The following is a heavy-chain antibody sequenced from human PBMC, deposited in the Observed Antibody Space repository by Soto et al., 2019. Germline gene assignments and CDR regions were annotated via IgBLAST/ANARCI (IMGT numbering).Heavy chain of an antibody. D-gene: IGHD4-17*01. J-gene: IGHJ4*02. CDR3: ARASERYGDYPF. CDR1: GYTFTSYG. V-gene: IGHV1-18*01. CDR2: ISAYNGNT. Sequence: ASVKVSCKASGYTFTSYGISWVRQAPGQGLEWMGWISAYNGNTNYAQKLQGRVTMTTDTSTSTAYMELRSLRSDDTAVYYCARASERYGDYPFWGQGALVTVSS.